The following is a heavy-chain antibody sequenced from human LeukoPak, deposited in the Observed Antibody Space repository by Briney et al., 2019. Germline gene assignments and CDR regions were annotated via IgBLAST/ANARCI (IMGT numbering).Heavy chain of an antibody. D-gene: IGHD5-12*01. Sequence: ASVKVSCKASGYTFTGYYMHWVRQAPGQGLEWMGWINPNSGGTDYAQKFQGRVTMARDTSISTAYMELSSLTSDDTAVYYCSRGRADGYSGYDFGDYWGQGTLGTVSS. CDR1: GYTFTGYY. V-gene: IGHV1-2*02. J-gene: IGHJ4*02. CDR2: INPNSGGT. CDR3: SRGRADGYSGYDFGDY.